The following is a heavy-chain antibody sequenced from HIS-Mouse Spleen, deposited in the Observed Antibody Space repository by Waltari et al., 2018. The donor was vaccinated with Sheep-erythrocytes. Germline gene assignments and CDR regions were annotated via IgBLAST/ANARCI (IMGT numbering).Heavy chain of an antibody. CDR2: SYYSGRA. CDR1: GGSISSSSYY. D-gene: IGHD6-13*01. V-gene: IGHV4-39*01. J-gene: IGHJ4*02. Sequence: QLQLQESGPGLVKSSETLSLTCTVSGGSISSSSYYWGWFRQPPGKGLEWIGSSYYSGRANTTPAPTRRGTISVDPSKTQFSLTLSSVTAADTAVYYCARRLPYSSSADGAKFDYWGQGTLVTVSS. CDR3: ARRLPYSSSADGAKFDY.